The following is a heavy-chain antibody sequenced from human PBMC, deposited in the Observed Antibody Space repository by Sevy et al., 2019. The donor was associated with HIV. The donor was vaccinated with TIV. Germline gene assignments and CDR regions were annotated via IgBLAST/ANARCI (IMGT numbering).Heavy chain of an antibody. J-gene: IGHJ4*02. V-gene: IGHV4-61*01. CDR3: ARGLFDY. CDR1: GDSVSGCNYY. CDR2: IYYSGST. Sequence: SETLSLTCTVSGDSVSGCNYYWSWIRQRRGKGLEWIGYIYYSGSTNYNPSLKSRLTLSIDTSKNQFSLRLTSVTAADTAVYYCARGLFDYWGPGTLVTVSS.